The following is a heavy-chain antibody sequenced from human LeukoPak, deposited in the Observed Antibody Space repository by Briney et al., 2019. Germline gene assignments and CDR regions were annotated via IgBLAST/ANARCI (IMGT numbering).Heavy chain of an antibody. D-gene: IGHD3-22*01. J-gene: IGHJ4*02. CDR1: GFSVSSNY. V-gene: IGHV3-53*01. CDR2: LYSGGFT. Sequence: GGSLRLSCTASGFSVSSNYMNWVRQAPGKGLQWIAVLYSGGFTHYADSVKGRFTISRDNSKNTLYLQMNSLRVEDTAVYYCRGYYFETSVDYWGQGTLVTVSS. CDR3: RGYYFETSVDY.